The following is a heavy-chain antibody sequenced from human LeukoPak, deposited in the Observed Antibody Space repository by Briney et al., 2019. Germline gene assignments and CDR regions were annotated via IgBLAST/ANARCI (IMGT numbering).Heavy chain of an antibody. V-gene: IGHV1-8*01. CDR2: MNPNSGNT. D-gene: IGHD1-26*01. Sequence: GASVKVSCKASGYTFTSYDINWVRQATGQGLEWMGWMNPNSGNTGYAQKFQGRVTMTRNTSISTAYMELSSLRSEDTAVYYCARLYSGSYYYYYGMDVWGQGTTVTVSS. J-gene: IGHJ6*02. CDR3: ARLYSGSYYYYYGMDV. CDR1: GYTFTSYD.